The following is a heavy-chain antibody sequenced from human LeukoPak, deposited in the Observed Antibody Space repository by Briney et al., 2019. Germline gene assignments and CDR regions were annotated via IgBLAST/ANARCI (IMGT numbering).Heavy chain of an antibody. V-gene: IGHV4-59*01. D-gene: IGHD4-23*01. CDR2: IYYSGRT. CDR1: GGSFSGYY. CDR3: ARDTLNSFSHRNNNWFDP. J-gene: IGHJ5*02. Sequence: ASETLSLTCAVYGGSFSGYYWSWIRQPPGKGLEWTGYIYYSGRTNYNPSLKSRVTISVDTSKNQFSLKLSSVTAADTAVYYCARDTLNSFSHRNNNWFDPWGQGTLVTVSS.